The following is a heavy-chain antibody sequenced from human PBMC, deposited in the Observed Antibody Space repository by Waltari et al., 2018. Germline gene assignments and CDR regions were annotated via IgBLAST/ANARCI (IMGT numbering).Heavy chain of an antibody. V-gene: IGHV3-7*01. CDR1: GFTFNTVG. J-gene: IGHJ5*01. Sequence: EVQLVESGGGLVQPGGSRRLSCGASGFTFNTVGMRWIRQAPGKGLEGVASINQDGSDRRYVDSVKDRFTISRDNARNSLFLQMNSLTAEDTAMYYCARVPYYINIWFDSWGQGTLVTVSS. D-gene: IGHD3-22*01. CDR2: INQDGSDR. CDR3: ARVPYYINIWFDS.